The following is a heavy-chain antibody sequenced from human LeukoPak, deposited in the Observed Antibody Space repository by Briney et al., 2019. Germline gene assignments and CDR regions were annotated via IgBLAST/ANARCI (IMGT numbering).Heavy chain of an antibody. Sequence: GGSLRLSCVASGFTFSSYWMSWVRQAPGKGLEWVANIKPDGSDKFYVDSVKGRFTISRDNAKNSVYLQMNSLRVEETAVYYCARGGSDYWGQGTLVTVSS. CDR2: IKPDGSDK. CDR1: GFTFSSYW. CDR3: ARGGSDY. J-gene: IGHJ4*02. V-gene: IGHV3-7*01. D-gene: IGHD2-15*01.